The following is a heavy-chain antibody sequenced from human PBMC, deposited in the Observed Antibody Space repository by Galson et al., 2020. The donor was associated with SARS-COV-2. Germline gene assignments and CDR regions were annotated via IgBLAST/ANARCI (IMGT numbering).Heavy chain of an antibody. CDR2: ITRSGITI. CDR3: ARGRPFDSSDWYYFDY. V-gene: IGHV3-11*04. J-gene: IGHJ4*02. CDR1: GFTFSDYY. D-gene: IGHD6-19*01. Sequence: NSGGSLRLTCAVSGFTFSDYYMSWIRQAPGKGLEWVSYITRSGITIYYADSVQGRFTISRDNAKNSFYLQMNSLRAEDTAVYYCARGRPFDSSDWYYFDYWGQGTLVTVSS.